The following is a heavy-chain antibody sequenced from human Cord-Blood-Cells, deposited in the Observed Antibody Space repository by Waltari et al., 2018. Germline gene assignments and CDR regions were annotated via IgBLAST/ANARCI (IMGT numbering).Heavy chain of an antibody. CDR3: ASTAAAIYYFDY. CDR2: IYHSGST. D-gene: IGHD6-13*01. Sequence: QVQLQESGPGLVKPSETLALTCAVSGYSISSGYYWGWIRQPPGKGLEWIGSIYHSGSTYSSPSLMSQVTISVDTSKDQFSLKLSSVTAADTAVYYCASTAAAIYYFDYWGQGTLVTVSS. V-gene: IGHV4-38-2*01. J-gene: IGHJ4*02. CDR1: GYSISSGYY.